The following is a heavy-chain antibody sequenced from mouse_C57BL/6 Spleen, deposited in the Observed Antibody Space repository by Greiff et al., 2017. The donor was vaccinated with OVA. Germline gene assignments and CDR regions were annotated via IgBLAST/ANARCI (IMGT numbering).Heavy chain of an antibody. CDR2: INPSTGGT. D-gene: IGHD2-4*01. J-gene: IGHJ1*03. CDR1: GYSFTGYY. Sequence: VQLKQSGPELVKPGASVKISCKASGYSFTGYYMNWVKQSPEKSLEWIGEINPSTGGTTYNQKFKAKATLTVDKSSSTAYMQLKSLTSEDSAVYYCARRLTPALWYFDVWGTGTTVTVSS. CDR3: ARRLTPALWYFDV. V-gene: IGHV1-42*01.